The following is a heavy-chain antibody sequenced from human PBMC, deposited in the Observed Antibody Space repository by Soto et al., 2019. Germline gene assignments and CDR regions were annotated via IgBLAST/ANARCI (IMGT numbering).Heavy chain of an antibody. V-gene: IGHV1-2*02. Sequence: ASVRDSCKASGYTFTAYYMHWARQPPGQGPEWMGWINPISGGRNYAQKCQGRVTMIWDTSISTAYMELSRLRSDDTAVYYCARDLLERGLFLYYYYGRDVWGQGTTVTVSS. D-gene: IGHD3-22*01. CDR3: ARDLLERGLFLYYYYGRDV. CDR1: GYTFTAYY. J-gene: IGHJ6*02. CDR2: INPISGGR.